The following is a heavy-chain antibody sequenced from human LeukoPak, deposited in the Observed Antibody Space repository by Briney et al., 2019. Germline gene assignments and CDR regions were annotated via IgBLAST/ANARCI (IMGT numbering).Heavy chain of an antibody. V-gene: IGHV3-43*01. Sequence: GGSLRLSCAASGFTFDDYTMHWVRQVPGKGLEWVSLITWDGGSTFYADSVKGRFTISRDNNKNSLSLQMNSLRTEDTALYYCATERQKYFDYWGQGTLVTVSS. CDR1: GFTFDDYT. J-gene: IGHJ4*02. CDR3: ATERQKYFDY. CDR2: ITWDGGST.